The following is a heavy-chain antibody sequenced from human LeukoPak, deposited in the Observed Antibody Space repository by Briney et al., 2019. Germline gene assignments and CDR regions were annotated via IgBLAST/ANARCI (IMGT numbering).Heavy chain of an antibody. CDR2: IYYSGST. CDR3: ARDLRIAARLDDAFDI. D-gene: IGHD6-6*01. V-gene: IGHV4-59*01. Sequence: PSETLSLTCTVSGGSISSYYWSWIRQPPGKGLEWIGYIYYSGSTNYNPSLKSRVTISVDTSKNQFSLKLSSVTAADTAVYYCARDLRIAARLDDAFDIWGQGTMVTVSS. J-gene: IGHJ3*02. CDR1: GGSISSYY.